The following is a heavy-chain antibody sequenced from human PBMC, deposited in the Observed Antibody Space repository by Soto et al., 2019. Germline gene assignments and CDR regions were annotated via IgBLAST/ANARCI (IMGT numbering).Heavy chain of an antibody. CDR2: IRSKANTYAT. V-gene: IGHV3-73*01. CDR3: ASKSFSLRIDY. Sequence: EVHLVESGGGLVQPGGSLKLSCATSGFTFSGSAIHWVRQASGKGLEWVGRIRSKANTYATAYAASVKGRFTISRDDSKNTAYLQRNILITEDTAVYYCASKSFSLRIDYWGQGTLVTVSS. CDR1: GFTFSGSA. J-gene: IGHJ4*02.